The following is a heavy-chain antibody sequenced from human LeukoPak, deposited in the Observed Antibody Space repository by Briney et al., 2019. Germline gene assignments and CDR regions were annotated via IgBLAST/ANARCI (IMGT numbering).Heavy chain of an antibody. CDR1: GGSIGYYY. J-gene: IGHJ4*02. D-gene: IGHD6-13*01. CDR3: ARHAREHYGTSWYDY. Sequence: ADTLSFTCTVSGGSIGYYYWSWIRQPPGKGLEWIGYLNYSGTTHYNPSLKSRVTISVDTSKNQFSLNLNSVTATDTAVFYCARHAREHYGTSWYDYWGQGALVTV. V-gene: IGHV4-59*08. CDR2: LNYSGTT.